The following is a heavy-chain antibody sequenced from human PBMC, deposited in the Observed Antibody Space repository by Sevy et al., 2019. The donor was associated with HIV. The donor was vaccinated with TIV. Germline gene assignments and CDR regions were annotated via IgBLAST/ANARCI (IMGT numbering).Heavy chain of an antibody. J-gene: IGHJ3*02. V-gene: IGHV3-23*01. Sequence: VGSLRLSCAASGFTFTTYAMGWVRQAPGKGLKWVSTLSGSGASTHYADSVKGRFTISRDNSKNTLFLQMDSLRAEDTAVYYCAKDFYDSSGYYPMEAFDIWGQGTMVTVSS. CDR2: LSGSGAST. D-gene: IGHD3-22*01. CDR3: AKDFYDSSGYYPMEAFDI. CDR1: GFTFTTYA.